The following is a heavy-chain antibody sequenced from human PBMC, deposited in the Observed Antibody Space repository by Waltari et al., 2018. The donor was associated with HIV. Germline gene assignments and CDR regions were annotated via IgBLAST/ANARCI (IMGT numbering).Heavy chain of an antibody. J-gene: IGHJ3*01. D-gene: IGHD2-8*01. CDR2: LSGSGSTA. CDR3: AKSMRDLRPSAFDV. V-gene: IGHV3-23*01. Sequence: EVQLLESGGGLVQPGGSLRLSCKASGFNFRNFAMSWVRQAPGNCPEWASALSGSGSTAAYADYVKGRFTISRDFSNNTLFLQMNNLRAEDTAVYFCAKSMRDLRPSAFDVWGQGTMVAISS. CDR1: GFNFRNFA.